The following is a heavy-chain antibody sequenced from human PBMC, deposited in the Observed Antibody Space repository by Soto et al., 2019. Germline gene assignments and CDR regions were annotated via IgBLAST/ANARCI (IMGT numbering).Heavy chain of an antibody. V-gene: IGHV1-69*02. Sequence: QVQLVQSGAEVKKPGSSVKVSCKASGVTVSSYTISWVRQAPGQGREWMGRIIPILGIANYAQKFQGRVTINADKSTSTAYMELSRLSSEDTAVYYCARAIAAQSYYYYYLDVWGQGTTVPGSS. CDR2: IIPILGIA. J-gene: IGHJ6*03. D-gene: IGHD6-6*01. CDR1: GVTVSSYT. CDR3: ARAIAAQSYYYYYLDV.